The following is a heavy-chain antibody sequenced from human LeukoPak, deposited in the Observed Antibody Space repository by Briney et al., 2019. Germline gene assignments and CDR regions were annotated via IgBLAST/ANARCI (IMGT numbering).Heavy chain of an antibody. D-gene: IGHD2-21*02. Sequence: SEKVSCKASGGTFSSYAISWVRQAPGHGLEWMGRIIPIFGIANYAQKFHGRVTITADKSTSTAYMELSSLRSEDTAVYYCARAGQYCGGDCFYFDYWGQGTLVTVSS. V-gene: IGHV1-69*04. J-gene: IGHJ4*02. CDR3: ARAGQYCGGDCFYFDY. CDR2: IIPIFGIA. CDR1: GGTFSSYA.